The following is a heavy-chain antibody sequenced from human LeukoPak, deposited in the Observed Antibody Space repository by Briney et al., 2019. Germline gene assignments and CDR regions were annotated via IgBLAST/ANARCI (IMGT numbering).Heavy chain of an antibody. Sequence: ASVKVSCKTSGYTFTSYGISWVRQAPGQGLEWMGWISAYNGNTKYAQKLQGRVTMTTDTSTSTAYMELRSLRSDDTAVYYCARANRMDDAFDFWGQGTMVTVPS. J-gene: IGHJ3*01. CDR3: ARANRMDDAFDF. CDR2: ISAYNGNT. V-gene: IGHV1-18*01. CDR1: GYTFTSYG. D-gene: IGHD2-15*01.